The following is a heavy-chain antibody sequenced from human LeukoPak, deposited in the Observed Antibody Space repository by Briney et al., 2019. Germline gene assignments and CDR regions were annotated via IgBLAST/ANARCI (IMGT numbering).Heavy chain of an antibody. CDR3: ARGAAYNWNSPYYFDY. CDR2: IIPIFGTA. J-gene: IGHJ4*02. D-gene: IGHD1-20*01. CDR1: GGTFSSYA. Sequence: SVKVSCKASGGTFSSYAISWVRQAPGQGLEWMGGIIPIFGTANYAQKFQGRVTITADESTSTAYMELSSLRSEDTAVYYCARGAAYNWNSPYYFDYWGQGTLVTVSS. V-gene: IGHV1-69*13.